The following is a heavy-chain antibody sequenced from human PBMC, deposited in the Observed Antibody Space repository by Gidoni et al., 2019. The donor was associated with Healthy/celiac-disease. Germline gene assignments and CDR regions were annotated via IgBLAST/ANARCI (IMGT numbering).Heavy chain of an antibody. V-gene: IGHV4-39*01. CDR1: GGSISSSSYY. CDR2: IYYSGST. D-gene: IGHD3-9*01. CDR3: ATTYDILTGPLFDY. Sequence: QLQLQESGPGLVKPSETLSPTCTVSGGSISSSSYYWGWIRQPPGKGLEWIGSIYYSGSTYYNPSLKSRVTISVDTSKNQFSLKLSSVTAADTAVYYCATTYDILTGPLFDYWGQGTLVTVSS. J-gene: IGHJ4*02.